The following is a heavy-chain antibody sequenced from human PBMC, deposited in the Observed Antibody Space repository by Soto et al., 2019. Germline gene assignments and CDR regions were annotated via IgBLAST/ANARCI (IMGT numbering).Heavy chain of an antibody. D-gene: IGHD3-10*01. Sequence: QVPLVESGGGVVQPGRSLRLSCVASGFTFSNFGMHWVRQAPGKGLECVALIWYDGSNKNYADSVKGRFTISRDDSKNTLYLQMNSLTAEDTAVYYCARDGDYSATYWDYDLWGRGTRVTVSS. J-gene: IGHJ2*01. CDR1: GFTFSNFG. CDR2: IWYDGSNK. V-gene: IGHV3-33*01. CDR3: ARDGDYSATYWDYDL.